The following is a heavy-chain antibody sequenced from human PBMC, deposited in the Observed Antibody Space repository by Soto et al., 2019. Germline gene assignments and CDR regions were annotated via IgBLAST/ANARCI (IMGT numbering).Heavy chain of an antibody. CDR3: AHIVVAGLGYYFDY. D-gene: IGHD6-19*01. J-gene: IGHJ4*02. CDR1: GFSLSSTRMA. V-gene: IGHV2-5*02. CDR2: IYWDDDK. Sequence: QITLKESGPTLVKPTQTLTLTCTFSGFSLSSTRMAVGWIRQPPGKALEWLALIYWDDDKRYSPFLKSRLTITKHPSKNQVVLTLSNMYPVYTARYYCAHIVVAGLGYYFDYWGQGTLVTVSS.